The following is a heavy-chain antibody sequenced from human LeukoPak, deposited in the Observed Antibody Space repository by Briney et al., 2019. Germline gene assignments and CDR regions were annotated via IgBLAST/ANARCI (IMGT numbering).Heavy chain of an antibody. J-gene: IGHJ4*02. CDR3: TRRDYGGIGIDY. D-gene: IGHD4-23*01. Sequence: GGSLRLSCAASGFTFSGSAMHWVRQASGKGLEGVGGIRSKANSYATAYAASVKGRFTISRDDSKNTAYLQMNSLKTEDTAVYYCTRRDYGGIGIDYWGQGTLVTVSS. CDR2: IRSKANSYAT. V-gene: IGHV3-73*01. CDR1: GFTFSGSA.